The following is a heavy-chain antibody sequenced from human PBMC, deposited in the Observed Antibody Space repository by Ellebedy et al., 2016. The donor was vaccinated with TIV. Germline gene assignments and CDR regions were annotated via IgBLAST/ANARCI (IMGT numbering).Heavy chain of an antibody. J-gene: IGHJ5*02. CDR3: AKGITAAVVVGSLFDP. CDR2: ISGSGGGT. Sequence: GESLKISXAASGFTFSSYTMRWVRQAPGKGLEWVSDISGSGGGTYYADSVKGRFTISRDNSKNTLYLQMNSLRVEDTAVYYCAKGITAAVVVGSLFDPWGQGTLVTVSS. V-gene: IGHV3-23*01. D-gene: IGHD6-13*01. CDR1: GFTFSSYT.